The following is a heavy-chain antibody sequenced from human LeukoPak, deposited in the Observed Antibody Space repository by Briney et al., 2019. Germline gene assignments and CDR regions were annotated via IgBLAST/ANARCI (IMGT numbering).Heavy chain of an antibody. D-gene: IGHD2-2*01. CDR2: ISTSSGFI. Sequence: GGSLRLSCAASGFSFSSYSMNWVRQAPGKGLEWISYISTSSGFISYADSVKGRFTISRDNAENSLYLQMNSLRAEDTAVYYCARGAFNTSPDYWGQGILVTVSS. CDR3: ARGAFNTSPDY. J-gene: IGHJ4*02. CDR1: GFSFSSYS. V-gene: IGHV3-21*05.